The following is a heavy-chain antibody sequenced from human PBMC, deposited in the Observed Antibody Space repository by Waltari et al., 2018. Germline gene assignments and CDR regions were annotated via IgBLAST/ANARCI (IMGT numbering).Heavy chain of an antibody. V-gene: IGHV3-23*01. J-gene: IGHJ4*02. D-gene: IGHD7-27*01. Sequence: CITYVMNWALHARGKGFEWFSGISFAGGSMNYAVSVKGRFTISRDNSMNTLYLQMNSLRAEDTAVYYCARGSGVYYWGQGTLVTISS. CDR1: CITYV. CDR2: ISFAGGSM. CDR3: ARGSGVYY.